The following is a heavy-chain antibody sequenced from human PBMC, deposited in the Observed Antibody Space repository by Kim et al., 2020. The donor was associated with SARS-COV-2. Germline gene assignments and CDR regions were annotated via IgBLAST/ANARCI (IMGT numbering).Heavy chain of an antibody. J-gene: IGHJ4*02. V-gene: IGHV3-15*01. CDR1: GFTFSNAW. CDR3: TTGKNTNTGY. D-gene: IGHD1-1*01. Sequence: LSLTCAASGFTFSNAWLSWVRQAPGKGLEWVGRIKGKIDGGTTDYGTSVRGRFTISRDDSKTTLHLQMNSLKTEDTGVYYCTTGKNTNTGYWGQGTL. CDR2: IKGKIDGGTT.